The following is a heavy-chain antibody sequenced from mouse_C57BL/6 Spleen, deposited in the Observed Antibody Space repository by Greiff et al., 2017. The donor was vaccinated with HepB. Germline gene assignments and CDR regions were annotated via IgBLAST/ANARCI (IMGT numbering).Heavy chain of an antibody. CDR2: ISNGGGST. CDR1: GFTFSDYY. CDR3: ARRYYGSSYKYYAMDY. J-gene: IGHJ4*01. V-gene: IGHV5-12*01. Sequence: EVMLVESGGGLVQPGGSLKLSCAASGFTFSDYYMYWVRQTPEKRLEWVAYISNGGGSTYYPDTVKGRFTISRDNAKNTLYLQMSRLKSEDTAMYYCARRYYGSSYKYYAMDYWGQGTSVTVSS. D-gene: IGHD1-1*01.